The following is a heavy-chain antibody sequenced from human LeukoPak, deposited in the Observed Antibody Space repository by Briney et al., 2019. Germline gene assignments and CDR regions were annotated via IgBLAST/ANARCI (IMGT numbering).Heavy chain of an antibody. D-gene: IGHD2-15*01. Sequence: SETLSLTCTVSGGSISSSSYSWGWIRQPPGKGLEWIGSIYYSGSTYYNPSLKSRVTISVDTSKNQFSLKLSSVTAADTAVYYCARLGGRNYYYGMDVWGQGTTVTVSS. J-gene: IGHJ6*02. CDR2: IYYSGST. CDR1: GGSISSSSYS. V-gene: IGHV4-39*01. CDR3: ARLGGRNYYYGMDV.